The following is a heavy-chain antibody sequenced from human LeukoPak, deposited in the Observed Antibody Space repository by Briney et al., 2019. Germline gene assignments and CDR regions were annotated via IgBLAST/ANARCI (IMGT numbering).Heavy chain of an antibody. CDR2: IKSKTDGGTT. Sequence: GGSLRLSRAASGFTFSNAWMSWVRQAPGKGLEWVGRIKSKTDGGTTDYAAPVKGRFTISRDDSKSIAYLQMNSLKTEDTAVYYCTRDGSISEYYYDSSGYSDYWGQGTLVTVSS. CDR1: GFTFSNAW. J-gene: IGHJ4*02. V-gene: IGHV3-15*01. D-gene: IGHD3-22*01. CDR3: TRDGSISEYYYDSSGYSDY.